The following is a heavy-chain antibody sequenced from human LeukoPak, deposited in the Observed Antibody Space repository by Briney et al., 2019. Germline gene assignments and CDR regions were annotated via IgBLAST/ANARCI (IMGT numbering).Heavy chain of an antibody. Sequence: PGGSLRLSCAASGFTFSSYGMHWVRQAPGKGPEWVAVIWYDGSNKYYADSVKGRFTISRDNSKNTLYLQMNSLRAEDTAVYYCARDRRDTAPPDYWGQGTLVTVSS. CDR3: ARDRRDTAPPDY. J-gene: IGHJ4*02. CDR2: IWYDGSNK. V-gene: IGHV3-33*01. D-gene: IGHD5-18*01. CDR1: GFTFSSYG.